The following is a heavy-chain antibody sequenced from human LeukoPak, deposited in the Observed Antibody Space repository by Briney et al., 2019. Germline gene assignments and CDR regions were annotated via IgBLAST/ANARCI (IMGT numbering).Heavy chain of an antibody. J-gene: IGHJ5*02. CDR3: AGGDRLRKMSWFDP. V-gene: IGHV4-59*01. D-gene: IGHD2-15*01. CDR2: IYYSGST. Sequence: PSETLSLTCTVSGGSISSYYWSWIRQPPGKGLEWIGYIYYSGSTNYNPSLKSRVTISVDTSKNQFSLKLSSVTAADTAVYYCAGGDRLRKMSWFDPWGQGTLVTVSS. CDR1: GGSISSYY.